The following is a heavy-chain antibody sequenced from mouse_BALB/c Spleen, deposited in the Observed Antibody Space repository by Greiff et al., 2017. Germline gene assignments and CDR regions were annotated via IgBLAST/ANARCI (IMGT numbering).Heavy chain of an antibody. V-gene: IGHV7-1*02. CDR2: SRNKANDYTT. CDR1: GFTFSDFY. Sequence: EVQVVESGGGLVQPGGSLRLSCAPSGFTFSDFYMEWVRQPPGKRLEWIAASRNKANDYTTEYSASVKGRFIVSRDTSQSILYLQMNALRAEDTAIYYCARDDRYDWYFDVWGAGTTVTVSS. D-gene: IGHD2-14*01. J-gene: IGHJ1*01. CDR3: ARDDRYDWYFDV.